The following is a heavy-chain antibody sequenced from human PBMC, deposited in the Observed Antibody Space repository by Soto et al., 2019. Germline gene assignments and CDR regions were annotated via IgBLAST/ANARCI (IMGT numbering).Heavy chain of an antibody. J-gene: IGHJ4*02. Sequence: QVQLQESGPGLVKPSETLSLTCTVSGGSISSYYWSWIRQPPGKGLEWIGYIYYSGSTNYNPSLKSRVTISVDTSTTPFSLKRSSVTAADTAVYYCASGYVYARSGAGFDYWGQGTLVTVSS. CDR2: IYYSGST. CDR3: ASGYVYARSGAGFDY. V-gene: IGHV4-59*01. D-gene: IGHD2-8*01. CDR1: GGSISSYY.